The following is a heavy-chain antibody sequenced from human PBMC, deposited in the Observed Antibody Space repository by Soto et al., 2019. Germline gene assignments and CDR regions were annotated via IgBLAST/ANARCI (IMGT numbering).Heavy chain of an antibody. CDR3: ARVIYCSSTSCYGYYYYYMDV. D-gene: IGHD2-2*01. V-gene: IGHV3-11*01. CDR1: GFTFSDYY. CDR2: ISSSGSTI. J-gene: IGHJ6*03. Sequence: GGSLRLSCAASGFTFSDYYMSWIRQAPGKGLEWVSYISSSGSTIYYAASVKGRFTISRDNAKNSLYLQMNSLRAEDTAVYYCARVIYCSSTSCYGYYYYYMDVWGKGTTVTVSS.